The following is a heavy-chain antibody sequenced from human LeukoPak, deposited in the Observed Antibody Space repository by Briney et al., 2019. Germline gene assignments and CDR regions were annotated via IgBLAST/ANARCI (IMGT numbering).Heavy chain of an antibody. CDR2: IYYSGST. CDR3: ARGVAAGKVRWFDP. CDR1: GGSISSYY. V-gene: IGHV4-59*01. Sequence: SETLSLTCTVSGGSISSYYWGWIRQPPGKGLEWIGYIYYSGSTNYNPSLKSRVTISVDTSKNQFSLKLSSVTAADTAVYYCARGVAAGKVRWFDPWGQGTLVTVSS. D-gene: IGHD6-13*01. J-gene: IGHJ5*02.